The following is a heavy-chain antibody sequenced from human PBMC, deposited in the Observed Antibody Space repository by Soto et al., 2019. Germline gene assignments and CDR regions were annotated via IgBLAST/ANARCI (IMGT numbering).Heavy chain of an antibody. CDR3: AREGDYGDYAPDY. J-gene: IGHJ4*02. CDR1: GFTFSSYS. D-gene: IGHD4-17*01. V-gene: IGHV3-21*01. Sequence: EVQLVESGGGLVKPGGSLRLSCAASGFTFSSYSMNWVRQAPGKGLEWVSSISSSSSYIYYADSVKGRFTISRDNAKNSLYLQMNSLRAEDTALYYCAREGDYGDYAPDYWGQGTLVTVSS. CDR2: ISSSSSYI.